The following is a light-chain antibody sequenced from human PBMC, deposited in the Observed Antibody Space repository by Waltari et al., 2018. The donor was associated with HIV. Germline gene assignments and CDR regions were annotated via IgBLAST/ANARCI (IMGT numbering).Light chain of an antibody. Sequence: QSALTQPASVSGSPGQSITISCTGSSNDVGGYNYVSWYHKHPGKAPRLMIYDVSTRPSGVADLFAGSKSGDTASLTISGLQPEDEADYYCESYTSTSVWVFGGGTRLTVL. CDR3: ESYTSTSVWV. CDR1: SNDVGGYNY. CDR2: DVS. V-gene: IGLV2-14*03. J-gene: IGLJ3*02.